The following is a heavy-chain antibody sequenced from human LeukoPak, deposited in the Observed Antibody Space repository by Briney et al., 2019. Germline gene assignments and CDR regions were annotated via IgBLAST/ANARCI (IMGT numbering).Heavy chain of an antibody. D-gene: IGHD3-22*01. J-gene: IGHJ4*02. CDR2: ISDSGST. CDR1: GGSFSGYH. V-gene: IGHV4-59*01. Sequence: PSETLSLTCAVYGGSFSGYHWSWIRQSPGRGLEWIGYISDSGSTNYNPSLKSRVTISVDTSKNQFSLMLSSVTAADTAVYYCARGYDSSAYYPFNYWGQGTLVTVSS. CDR3: ARGYDSSAYYPFNY.